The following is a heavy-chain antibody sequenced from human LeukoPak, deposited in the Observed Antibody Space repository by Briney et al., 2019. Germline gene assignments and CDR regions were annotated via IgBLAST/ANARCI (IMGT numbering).Heavy chain of an antibody. D-gene: IGHD3-10*01. Sequence: GGSLRLSCAASGFTFSSYWMHWVRQAPGKGLEWVAVISYDGSNKYYADSVKGRFTISRDNSKNTLFLQMNSLRAEDTAVYYCARHSGSYYIPDLDYWGQGTLVTVSS. V-gene: IGHV3-30*03. CDR3: ARHSGSYYIPDLDY. CDR1: GFTFSSYW. CDR2: ISYDGSNK. J-gene: IGHJ4*02.